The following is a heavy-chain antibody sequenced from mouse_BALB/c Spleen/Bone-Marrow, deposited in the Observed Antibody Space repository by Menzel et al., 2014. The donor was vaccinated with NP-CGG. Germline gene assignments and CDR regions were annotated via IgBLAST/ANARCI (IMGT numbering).Heavy chain of an antibody. J-gene: IGHJ2*01. V-gene: IGHV1-82*01. Sequence: VQLLESGPELVKPGASVKISCKASGYAFSSSWMNWVKQRPGQGLEWIGRIYPRDGDTYYNAKFKGKATLTADKSSSTAYMQLSSLTSVDSAVYFCVGWDDGNYWGQGTTLTVSS. CDR3: VGWDDGNY. CDR1: GYAFSSSW. D-gene: IGHD4-1*01. CDR2: IYPRDGDT.